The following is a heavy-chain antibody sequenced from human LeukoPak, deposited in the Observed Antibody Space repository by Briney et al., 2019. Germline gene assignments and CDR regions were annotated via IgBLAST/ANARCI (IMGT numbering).Heavy chain of an antibody. CDR1: GFTFSSYS. D-gene: IGHD2-2*01. CDR3: ARAMPHDNWFDP. V-gene: IGHV3-74*03. CDR2: INGDASNT. Sequence: GGSLRLSCAASGFTFSSYSMNWVRQVAGKGLVGVARINGDASNTTYADSVKGRFTISRDNAKNTLYLQMNSLRVDDTAVYYCARAMPHDNWFDPWGQGSLVTVSS. J-gene: IGHJ5*02.